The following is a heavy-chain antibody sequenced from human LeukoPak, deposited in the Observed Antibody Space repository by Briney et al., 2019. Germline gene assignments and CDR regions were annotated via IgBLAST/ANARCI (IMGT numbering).Heavy chain of an antibody. V-gene: IGHV4-61*02. Sequence: KTSETLSLTCTVSGGSISSSSYYWGWIRQPAGKGLEWIGRIYTSGSTNYNPSLKSRVTMSVDTSKNQFSLKLSSVTAVDTAVYYCARTASGYDHRYYMDVWGKGTTVTVSS. CDR1: GGSISSSSYY. D-gene: IGHD5-12*01. J-gene: IGHJ6*03. CDR3: ARTASGYDHRYYMDV. CDR2: IYTSGST.